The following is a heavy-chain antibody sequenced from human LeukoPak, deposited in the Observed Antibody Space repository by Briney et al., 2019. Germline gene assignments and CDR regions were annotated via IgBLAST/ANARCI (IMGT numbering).Heavy chain of an antibody. CDR3: ARDLYSGSYWSSYYYGMDV. D-gene: IGHD1-26*01. J-gene: IGHJ6*02. CDR1: GFTFSSYA. Sequence: GGSLRLSCAASGFTFSSYAMSWVRQAPGKGLEWVSAISGSGGSTYYADSVKGRFTISRDNSKNTLYLQMNSLRAEDTAVYYCARDLYSGSYWSSYYYGMDVWGQGTTVTVSS. CDR2: ISGSGGST. V-gene: IGHV3-23*01.